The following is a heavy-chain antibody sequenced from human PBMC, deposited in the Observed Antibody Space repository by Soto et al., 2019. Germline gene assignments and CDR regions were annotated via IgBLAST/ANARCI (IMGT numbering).Heavy chain of an antibody. CDR3: APTAYDVLTGYSTRVNWFDP. CDR2: FDPEDGET. CDR1: GYTLMELS. Sequence: ASVKVSCKVSGYTLMELSMHWVRQPPGKGLEWMGGFDPEDGETIYAQKFQGRVTMTEDTSTETAYMELSSLRSEDTSVYYCAPTAYDVLTGYSTRVNWFDPWGQGTLVTVSS. J-gene: IGHJ5*02. D-gene: IGHD3-9*01. V-gene: IGHV1-24*01.